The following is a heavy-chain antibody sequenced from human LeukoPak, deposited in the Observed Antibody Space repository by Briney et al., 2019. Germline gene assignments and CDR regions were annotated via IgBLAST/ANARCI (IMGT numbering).Heavy chain of an antibody. Sequence: SETLSLTCTVSGGSISNYYWSWIRQPPGKGLEWIGYIYYSGSTNYNPSLKSRVTISVDTSKNQFSLKLSSVTAADTAVYYCARVLSGYYRRAFDIWGQGTMVTVSS. J-gene: IGHJ3*02. CDR3: ARVLSGYYRRAFDI. V-gene: IGHV4-59*08. D-gene: IGHD3-22*01. CDR1: GGSISNYY. CDR2: IYYSGST.